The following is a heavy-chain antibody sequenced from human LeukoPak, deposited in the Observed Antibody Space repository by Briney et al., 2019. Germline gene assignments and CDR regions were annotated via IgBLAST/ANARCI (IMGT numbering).Heavy chain of an antibody. V-gene: IGHV4-30-2*01. J-gene: IGHJ6*02. D-gene: IGHD2-15*01. CDR1: GGSIGGGGYS. CDR3: ARAPLNCSGGRCPLYGMEV. Sequence: SQTLSLTCGVSGGSIGGGGYSYNWIRQPPGKGLEWIGYISHSGSTYYNPSLKSRVTISVDRSKSQFSLKVNSVTAADTAVYYCARAPLNCSGGRCPLYGMEVWGHGTTVTVSS. CDR2: ISHSGST.